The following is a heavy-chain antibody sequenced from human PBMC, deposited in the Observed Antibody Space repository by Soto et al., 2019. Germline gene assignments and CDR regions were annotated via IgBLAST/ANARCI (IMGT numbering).Heavy chain of an antibody. CDR1: GFTFSNYA. V-gene: IGHV3-23*01. D-gene: IGHD1-26*01. CDR3: AKDRCDRSNYQFDY. J-gene: IGHJ4*02. CDR2: ISNSGDGT. Sequence: GGSLRLSCEVSGFTFSNYAMNWVRRAPGKGLEWVSGISNSGDGTHYGDSVKGRFTISRDNSKNTLYMQLTSLRAEDTAVYYCAKDRCDRSNYQFDYWGQGTLVTVSS.